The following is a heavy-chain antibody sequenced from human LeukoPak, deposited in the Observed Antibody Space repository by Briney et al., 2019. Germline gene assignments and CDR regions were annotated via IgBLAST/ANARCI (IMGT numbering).Heavy chain of an antibody. CDR2: IIPMFDAP. CDR3: ATSFGV. D-gene: IGHD2-8*01. V-gene: IGHV1-69*01. Sequence: ASVKVSCKASGGSFSSFVLSRVRQAPGQGLEWMGVIIPMFDAPKYAQKFQGRVTINADDSTSTAYMELNSLKSEDTAVYFCATSFGVWGQGSLVTVSS. CDR1: GGSFSSFV. J-gene: IGHJ4*02.